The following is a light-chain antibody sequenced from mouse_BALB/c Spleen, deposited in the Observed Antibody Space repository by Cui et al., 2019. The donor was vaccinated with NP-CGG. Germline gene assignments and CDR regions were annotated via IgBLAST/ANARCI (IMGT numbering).Light chain of an antibody. Sequence: QAVVIQVSALPTSPGETVTLTCRSSTGAVTTSNYANWVQEKPDHLFTGLIGGTNNRVPGVPARFSGSLIGDKAALTITGAQTEDKAIYFCALWYSNHWVFGGGTKLTVL. V-gene: IGLV1*01. CDR1: TGAVTTSNY. CDR2: GTN. CDR3: ALWYSNHWV. J-gene: IGLJ1*01.